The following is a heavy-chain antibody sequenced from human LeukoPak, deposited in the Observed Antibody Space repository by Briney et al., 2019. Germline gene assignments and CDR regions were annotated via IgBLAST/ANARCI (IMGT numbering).Heavy chain of an antibody. D-gene: IGHD2-2*01. J-gene: IGHJ5*02. Sequence: ASVKVSCKASGYTFTSYAMHWVRQAPGQRLEWMGWINAGNGNTKYSQKFQGRVTITRDTSASTAYMELSSLRSEDTAVYYCAREGDRYCSSPSCFSGFAPWGQETLATVS. CDR1: GYTFTSYA. CDR2: INAGNGNT. V-gene: IGHV1-3*01. CDR3: AREGDRYCSSPSCFSGFAP.